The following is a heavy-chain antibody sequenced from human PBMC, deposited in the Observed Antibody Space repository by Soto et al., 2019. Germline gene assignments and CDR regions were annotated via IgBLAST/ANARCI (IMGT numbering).Heavy chain of an antibody. Sequence: GGSLRLSCAASGFMFSNHYMSWVRQAPGKGLEWVANIKEDGSDKHYVDSVKGRFTVSRDNAKSSLFLQMDSLRVEDTAVYYCARYCLSTSRNDYWGQGILVTVYS. D-gene: IGHD2-15*01. V-gene: IGHV3-7*03. CDR2: IKEDGSDK. CDR3: ARYCLSTSRNDY. J-gene: IGHJ4*02. CDR1: GFMFSNHY.